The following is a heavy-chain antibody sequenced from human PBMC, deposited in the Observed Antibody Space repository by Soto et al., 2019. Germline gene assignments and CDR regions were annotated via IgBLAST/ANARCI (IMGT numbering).Heavy chain of an antibody. CDR1: GGSISSYY. J-gene: IGHJ5*02. Sequence: SVTLSRTCTVSGGSISSYYWSCIRRPPGKGLEWIGYIYDSGSTNYNPSLKRRVTISVDTSKNQFSLKLSSVTAADTAVYYCAREIVVTAAMYWFDPWGQGTLVTVSS. V-gene: IGHV4-59*01. D-gene: IGHD2-2*01. CDR3: AREIVVTAAMYWFDP. CDR2: IYDSGST.